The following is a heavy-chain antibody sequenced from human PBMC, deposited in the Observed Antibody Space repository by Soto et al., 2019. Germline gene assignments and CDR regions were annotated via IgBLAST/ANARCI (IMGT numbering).Heavy chain of an antibody. CDR2: ISYDGSNK. J-gene: IGHJ4*02. V-gene: IGHV3-30*18. CDR1: GFTFSSYG. CDR3: AKDESGYSGYETPFY. Sequence: QVQLVESGGGVVQPGRSLRLSCAASGFTFSSYGMHWVRQAPGKGLEWVAVISYDGSNKYYADSVKGRFTISRDNSKNTLYLQMNSLRAEDTAVYYCAKDESGYSGYETPFYWGQGTLVTVSS. D-gene: IGHD5-12*01.